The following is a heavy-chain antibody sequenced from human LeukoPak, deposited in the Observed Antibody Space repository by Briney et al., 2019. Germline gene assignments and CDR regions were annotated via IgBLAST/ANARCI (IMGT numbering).Heavy chain of an antibody. Sequence: PSQTLSLTCIVSGDSINNDNFYWSWVRQPAGQGLEWIGRIYTSGSTNYNPSLKSRVTITVDTSKNQFSLKLSSVTAADTAVYYCARTSLPGSYFDYWGQGTLVTVSS. V-gene: IGHV4-61*02. CDR2: IYTSGST. CDR3: ARTSLPGSYFDY. J-gene: IGHJ4*02. D-gene: IGHD1-14*01. CDR1: GDSINNDNFY.